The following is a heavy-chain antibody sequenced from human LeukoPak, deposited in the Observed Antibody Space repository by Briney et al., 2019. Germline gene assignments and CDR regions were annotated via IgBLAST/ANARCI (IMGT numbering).Heavy chain of an antibody. V-gene: IGHV3-48*02. CDR2: IISSSRAK. D-gene: IGHD2-21*02. CDR1: GFTFSSYS. J-gene: IGHJ4*02. Sequence: PGGSLRLSCAASGFTFSSYSMNWVRQAPGKGLEWVSYIISSSRAKYYADSVKGRFTISRDNAKNSLYLQMNSLRDEDTAVYYCARDLAMAVTDPFDYWGQGTLVSVSS. CDR3: ARDLAMAVTDPFDY.